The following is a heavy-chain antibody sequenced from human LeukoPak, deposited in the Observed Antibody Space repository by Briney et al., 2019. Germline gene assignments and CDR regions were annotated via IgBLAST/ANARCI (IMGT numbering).Heavy chain of an antibody. J-gene: IGHJ5*02. D-gene: IGHD4-11*01. CDR3: ANPPTVTSFDP. V-gene: IGHV3-11*04. CDR2: ISSSSSTI. Sequence: PGGSLRLSCAASGFTFSDHYMDWVRQAPGKGLEWVSYISSSSSTIYYADSVKGRFTISRDNAKNSLYLQMNSLRAEDTAVYYCANPPTVTSFDPWGQGTLVTVSS. CDR1: GFTFSDHY.